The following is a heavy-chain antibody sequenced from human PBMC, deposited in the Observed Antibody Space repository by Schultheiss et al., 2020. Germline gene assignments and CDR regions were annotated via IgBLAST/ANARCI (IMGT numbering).Heavy chain of an antibody. CDR1: GFTFSDYY. D-gene: IGHD3-22*01. CDR3: AKDSYYDSSGCPDY. CDR2: ISSSGSTI. Sequence: GGSLRLSCAASGFTFSDYYMSWIRQAPGKGLEWVSYISSSGSTIYYADSVKGRFTISRDNAKNSLYLQMNSLRAEDTALYYCAKDSYYDSSGCPDYWGQGTLVTGYS. J-gene: IGHJ4*02. V-gene: IGHV3-11*01.